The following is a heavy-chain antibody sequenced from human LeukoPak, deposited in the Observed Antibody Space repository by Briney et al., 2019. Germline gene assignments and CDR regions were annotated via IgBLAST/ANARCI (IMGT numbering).Heavy chain of an antibody. Sequence: PSETLSLTCTVSGGSMSSYYWSWIRQPPGKGLEWIGYIYYSGSTNYNPSLKSRITISVDTSKNQFSLKLSPVTAADTAVYYCARDRRGTSCYDYWGQGTLVTVSS. V-gene: IGHV4-59*01. CDR1: GGSMSSYY. CDR2: IYYSGST. D-gene: IGHD2-2*01. CDR3: ARDRRGTSCYDY. J-gene: IGHJ4*02.